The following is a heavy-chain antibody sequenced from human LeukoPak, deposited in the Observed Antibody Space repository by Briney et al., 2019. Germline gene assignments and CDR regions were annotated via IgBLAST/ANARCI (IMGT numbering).Heavy chain of an antibody. V-gene: IGHV3-30*02. D-gene: IGHD6-19*01. Sequence: GGSLRLSCAASGFTFSSYGMHWVRQAPGKGLEWVAFIRYDGSNKYYADSVKGRFTISRDNSKNTLYLQMDSLRAEDTAVYYCAKRGIAVADYWGQGTLVTVSS. J-gene: IGHJ4*02. CDR1: GFTFSSYG. CDR3: AKRGIAVADY. CDR2: IRYDGSNK.